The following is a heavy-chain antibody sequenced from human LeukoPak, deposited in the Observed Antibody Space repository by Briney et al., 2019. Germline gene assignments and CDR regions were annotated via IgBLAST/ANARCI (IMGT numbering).Heavy chain of an antibody. J-gene: IGHJ3*02. CDR3: AKDGYYASDPFDI. CDR1: GFTFSSYA. V-gene: IGHV3-23*01. D-gene: IGHD3-22*01. CDR2: ITGSGGST. Sequence: PGGSLRLSCAASGFTFSSYAMSWVRQAPGKGLEWVSAITGSGGSTYYADSVKGRFTISRDNSKKTPYLQMNSLRAEDTAVYYCAKDGYYASDPFDIWGQARIVSVSS.